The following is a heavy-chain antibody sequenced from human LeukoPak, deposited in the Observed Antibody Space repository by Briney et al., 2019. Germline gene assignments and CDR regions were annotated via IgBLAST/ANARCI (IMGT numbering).Heavy chain of an antibody. CDR2: ISYSGSGT. Sequence: GGSLRLSCAASGFTFSSSAMAWVRHAPGKGLEWVSTISYSGSGTYYADSVKGRFTISRDNSKNTLYLQMNSLRAEDTAVYYCAKDSGSSITMVRGVIGYWGQGTLVTVSS. J-gene: IGHJ4*02. D-gene: IGHD3-10*01. CDR1: GFTFSSSA. V-gene: IGHV3-23*01. CDR3: AKDSGSSITMVRGVIGY.